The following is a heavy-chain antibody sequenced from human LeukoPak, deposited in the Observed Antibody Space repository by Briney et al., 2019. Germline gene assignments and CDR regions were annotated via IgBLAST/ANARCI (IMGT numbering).Heavy chain of an antibody. Sequence: SETLSLTCTVSGGSITSNHWSWVRQPPGKGLEWIGQVHHSGGTSYNPSLRSRVTISIDKSENQFSLKLNSVTAADTAVYYCARDRNGDYVPENYYYGMDVWGQGTTVTVSS. CDR1: GGSITSNH. CDR3: ARDRNGDYVPENYYYGMDV. D-gene: IGHD4-17*01. J-gene: IGHJ6*02. V-gene: IGHV4-4*02. CDR2: VHHSGGT.